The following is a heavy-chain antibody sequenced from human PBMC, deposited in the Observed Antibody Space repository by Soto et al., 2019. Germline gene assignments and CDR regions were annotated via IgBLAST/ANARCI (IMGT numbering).Heavy chain of an antibody. CDR1: GGSFSGYY. J-gene: IGHJ4*02. CDR3: ARSGGTGYDSSGYSDYFDY. CDR2: INHSGST. D-gene: IGHD3-22*01. Sequence: SETLSLTCAVYGGSFSGYYWSWIRQPPGKGLEWIGEINHSGSTNYNPSLKSRVTISVDTSKNQFSLKLSSVTAADTAVYYCARSGGTGYDSSGYSDYFDYWGQGTLVTVSS. V-gene: IGHV4-34*01.